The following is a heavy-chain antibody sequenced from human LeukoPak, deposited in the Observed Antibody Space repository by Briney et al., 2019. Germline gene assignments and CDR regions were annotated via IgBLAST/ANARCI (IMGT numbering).Heavy chain of an antibody. J-gene: IGHJ4*02. CDR2: ICYSGST. V-gene: IGHV4-39*01. D-gene: IGHD3-9*01. CDR3: ASNPIRYFDWLSEGGYFDY. CDR1: GGSISSSSYY. Sequence: KTSETLSLTCTVSGGSISSSSYYWGWIRQPPGKGLEWIGSICYSGSTYYNPSLKSRVTISVDTSKNQFSLKLSSVTAADTAVYYCASNPIRYFDWLSEGGYFDYWGQGTLVTVSS.